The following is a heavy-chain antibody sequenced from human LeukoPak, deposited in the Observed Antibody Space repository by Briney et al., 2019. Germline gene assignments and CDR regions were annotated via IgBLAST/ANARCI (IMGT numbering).Heavy chain of an antibody. J-gene: IGHJ4*02. CDR2: ISSASRYI. Sequence: GGSLRLSCTASGFTFSSCSMNWVRQAPGRGLEWVSSISSASRYIYYADSLKGRFTISRDNAKNSLYLEMNRLRAEDTAVYYCAREGGGSYFEGGFYYFDSWGRGTQVTVSS. D-gene: IGHD1-26*01. CDR3: AREGGGSYFEGGFYYFDS. V-gene: IGHV3-21*01. CDR1: GFTFSSCS.